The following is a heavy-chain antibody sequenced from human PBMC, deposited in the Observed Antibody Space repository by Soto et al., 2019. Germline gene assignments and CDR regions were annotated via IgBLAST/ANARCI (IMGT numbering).Heavy chain of an antibody. J-gene: IGHJ3*02. Sequence: GASVKVSCKASGYPFTSYGISCVRQAPGQGLEWMGWISAYNGNTNYAQKLQGRVTMTTDTSTSTAYMELRSLRSDDTAVYYCARAQDTALDAFDIWGQGTMVTVSS. V-gene: IGHV1-18*01. CDR2: ISAYNGNT. CDR1: GYPFTSYG. CDR3: ARAQDTALDAFDI. D-gene: IGHD2-15*01.